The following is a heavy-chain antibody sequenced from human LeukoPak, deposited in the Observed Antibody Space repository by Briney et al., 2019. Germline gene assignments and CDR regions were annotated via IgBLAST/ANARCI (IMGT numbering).Heavy chain of an antibody. CDR2: IYTGDSDT. D-gene: IGHD3-10*01. J-gene: IGHJ4*02. Sequence: GESLTISCKGSGYRFTSYWIGWVRQMPGKGLEWMGIIYTGDSDTRYSPSFQGQVTISADKSISTAYLQWSSLKASDTAMYYCVMVHSGSYWVDYWGQGTLVTVSS. CDR3: VMVHSGSYWVDY. CDR1: GYRFTSYW. V-gene: IGHV5-51*01.